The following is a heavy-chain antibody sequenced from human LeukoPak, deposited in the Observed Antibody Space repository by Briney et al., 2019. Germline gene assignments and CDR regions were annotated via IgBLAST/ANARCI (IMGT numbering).Heavy chain of an antibody. CDR3: ASRSSIGASGFDP. Sequence: ASVKVSCKASGYTFTGYYMHWVRQAPGQGLEWMGWINPNSGGTNYAQKFQGRVTMTRDTPISTAYMELSRLRSDDTAVYYCASRSSIGASGFDPWGQGTLVTVSS. D-gene: IGHD3-22*01. V-gene: IGHV1-2*02. CDR2: INPNSGGT. CDR1: GYTFTGYY. J-gene: IGHJ5*02.